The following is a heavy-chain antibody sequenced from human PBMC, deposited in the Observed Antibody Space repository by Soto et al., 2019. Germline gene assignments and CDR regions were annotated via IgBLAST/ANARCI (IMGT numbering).Heavy chain of an antibody. J-gene: IGHJ3*02. CDR3: ARPARVVRPVGAFDI. V-gene: IGHV1-18*04. Sequence: QVQLVQSGAEVKKPGASVKVSCKAAGYTFTSYGISWVRQAPGQGLEWMGWISAYNGNTNYAQKLQGRVTMTTDTPASPAYMELRSLRSDDTAVYYCARPARVVRPVGAFDIWGQGTMVTASS. D-gene: IGHD2-15*01. CDR1: GYTFTSYG. CDR2: ISAYNGNT.